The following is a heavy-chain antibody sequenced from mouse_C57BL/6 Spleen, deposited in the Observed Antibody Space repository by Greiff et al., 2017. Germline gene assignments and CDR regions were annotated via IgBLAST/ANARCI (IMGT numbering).Heavy chain of an antibody. CDR1: GFNIKNTY. CDR3: ARAVGVYSLNYFDY. Sequence: EVKLQESVAELVRPGASVKLSCTASGFNIKNTYMHWVKQRPVQGLEWIGSIDPATGSTKYAPKFQGKATITAATSSNTAYLQLCSLTSEDTAIXYCARAVGVYSLNYFDYWGQGTTLTVSS. D-gene: IGHD3-1*01. CDR2: IDPATGST. V-gene: IGHV14-3*01. J-gene: IGHJ2*01.